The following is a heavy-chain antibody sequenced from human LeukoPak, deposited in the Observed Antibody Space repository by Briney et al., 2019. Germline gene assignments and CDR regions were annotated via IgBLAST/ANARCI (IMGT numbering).Heavy chain of an antibody. V-gene: IGHV1-2*02. CDR3: ARDHIVVVPAANTSDYYYYYGMDV. CDR2: INPNSGCT. Sequence: ASVKVSCKASGYTFTGYYMHWVRQAPGQGLEWMGWINPNSGCTNYAQKFQGRVTMTRDTSISTAYMELSRLRSDDTAVYYCARDHIVVVPAANTSDYYYYYGMDVWGQGTTVTVSS. D-gene: IGHD2-2*01. CDR1: GYTFTGYY. J-gene: IGHJ6*02.